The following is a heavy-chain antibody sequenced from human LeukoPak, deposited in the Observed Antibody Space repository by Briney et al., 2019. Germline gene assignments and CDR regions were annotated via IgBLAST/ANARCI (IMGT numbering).Heavy chain of an antibody. V-gene: IGHV3-23*01. CDR3: AKVPQDYRHIDNSYGVDV. CDR1: GFTFSSFA. D-gene: IGHD2-21*01. J-gene: IGHJ6*02. CDR2: ISASGGST. Sequence: LPGGSLRLSCAASGFTFSSFATSWVRQAPGKGLEWVSSISASGGSTYYADSVKGRFTISRDNSKNTLSLQMNRLRAEDTAVYYCAKVPQDYRHIDNSYGVDVWGQGTTVTVSS.